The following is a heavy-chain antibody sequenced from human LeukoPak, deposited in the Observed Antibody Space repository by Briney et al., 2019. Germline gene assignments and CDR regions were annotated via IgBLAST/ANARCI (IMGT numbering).Heavy chain of an antibody. J-gene: IGHJ4*02. D-gene: IGHD1-26*01. Sequence: GGSQRLSCAASGFTFSSYAMSWVRQAPGKGLEWVSAISGSGGTTYYADSVKGRFTISRDNSKNTLYLQMNSLRADDTAVYYCAKAPVVGPQYYFVYWGQGTLVTVSS. CDR1: GFTFSSYA. CDR3: AKAPVVGPQYYFVY. CDR2: ISGSGGTT. V-gene: IGHV3-23*01.